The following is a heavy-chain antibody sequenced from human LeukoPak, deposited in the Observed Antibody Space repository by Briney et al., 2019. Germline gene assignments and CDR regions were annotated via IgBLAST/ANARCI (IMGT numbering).Heavy chain of an antibody. V-gene: IGHV3-7*01. CDR2: IKQDGREK. Sequence: PGGSLRLSCAASGFTFSRYWMSWVRQASGKGLEWVANIKQDGREKYYVDSVKGRFTISRDNAKKSLYLQMNSLRAEDTAVYYCAKFDSIVGATSWLYYFDYWGQGTLVTVSS. J-gene: IGHJ4*02. D-gene: IGHD1-26*01. CDR3: AKFDSIVGATSWLYYFDY. CDR1: GFTFSRYW.